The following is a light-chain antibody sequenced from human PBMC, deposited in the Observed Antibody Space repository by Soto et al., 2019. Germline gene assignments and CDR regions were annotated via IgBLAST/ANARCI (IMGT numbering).Light chain of an antibody. CDR2: RNN. V-gene: IGLV1-47*01. J-gene: IGLJ1*01. CDR1: SSSIGSNY. CDR3: AAWDDSLSGYV. Sequence: QAVVTQPPSASGTPGQRVTISCSRSSSSIGSNYVYWYQQLPGTAPKLLIYRNNQRPSGVPDRFSGSKSGTSASLAISGLRSEDEADYYCAAWDDSLSGYVFETGTKVTVL.